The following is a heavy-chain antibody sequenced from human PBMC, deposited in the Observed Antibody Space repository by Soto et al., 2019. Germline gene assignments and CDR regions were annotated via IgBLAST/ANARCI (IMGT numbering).Heavy chain of an antibody. Sequence: GGSLRLSCAASGFTFSAYAMSWVRQAPGKGLEWVSTISGSAINTFYADSVKARFVISRDNSKTTLYLQMSSLRAEDTAVYYCAKAYAAYCGGDCLDYFDYWGQGTLVTVSS. V-gene: IGHV3-23*01. CDR2: ISGSAINT. J-gene: IGHJ4*02. CDR3: AKAYAAYCGGDCLDYFDY. CDR1: GFTFSAYA. D-gene: IGHD2-21*02.